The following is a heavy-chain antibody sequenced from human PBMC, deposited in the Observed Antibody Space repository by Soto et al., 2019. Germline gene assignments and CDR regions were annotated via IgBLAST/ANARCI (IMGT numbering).Heavy chain of an antibody. V-gene: IGHV3-23*01. CDR3: WNKGGSVYY. Sequence: PGGSVRLARAASGVTRDSYAMCWAVQASGKGMEWVSGMSGGGATTYYANSAKGRFTVSRDNAKNTLYLRINSLRAEDTAGYYGWNKGGSVYY. D-gene: IGHD2-15*01. CDR2: MSGGGATT. J-gene: IGHJ6*01. CDR1: GVTRDSYA.